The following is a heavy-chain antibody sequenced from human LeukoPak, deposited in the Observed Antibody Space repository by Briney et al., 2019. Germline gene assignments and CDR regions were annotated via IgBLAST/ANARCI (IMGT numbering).Heavy chain of an antibody. V-gene: IGHV1-69*04. D-gene: IGHD3-10*01. J-gene: IGHJ3*02. CDR3: ARALWFGEFYVTDAFDM. CDR1: GVTFSNSG. CDR2: FIPVSGIT. Sequence: ASVKVSCKASGVTFSNSGLTWVRQAPGQGLEWMGRFIPVSGITDYAQNLQDRVTISADETTKTAYMELSSLTSEDTAVYYCARALWFGEFYVTDAFDMWGQGTMVTVSS.